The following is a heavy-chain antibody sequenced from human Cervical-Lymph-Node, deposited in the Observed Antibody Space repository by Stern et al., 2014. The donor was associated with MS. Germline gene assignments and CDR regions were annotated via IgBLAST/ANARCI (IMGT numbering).Heavy chain of an antibody. CDR1: GFTFSSYT. J-gene: IGHJ4*02. CDR3: TRDLEYSSSLPFDF. V-gene: IGHV3-21*01. D-gene: IGHD6-6*01. Sequence: VQLGQSGGGLVKPGGSLRLSCAASGFTFSSYTMTWVRQAPGKGLEWVSSISSTSTYIYYADSVKGRFTISRNDTKSSLYLQLSSLRAEDTAVYYCTRDLEYSSSLPFDFWGQGTLVTVSS. CDR2: ISSTSTYI.